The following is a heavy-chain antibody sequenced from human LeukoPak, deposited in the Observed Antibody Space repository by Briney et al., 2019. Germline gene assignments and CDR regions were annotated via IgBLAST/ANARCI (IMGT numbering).Heavy chain of an antibody. D-gene: IGHD3-16*01. CDR1: GGSFGAYY. CDR3: ARHYGP. CDR2: INHSGGT. V-gene: IGHV4-34*01. Sequence: SETLSLTCTVYGGSFGAYYWSWIRQPPGKGLEWIGQINHSGGTNYNPSLKSRVTISVDSSKDQFSLKLTSVTAADTAVYYCARHYGPWGQGTLVTVSS. J-gene: IGHJ5*02.